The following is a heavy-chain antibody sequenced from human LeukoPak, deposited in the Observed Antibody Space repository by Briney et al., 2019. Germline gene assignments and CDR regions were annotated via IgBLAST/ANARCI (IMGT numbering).Heavy chain of an antibody. V-gene: IGHV3-15*01. Sequence: GGSLRLSCAASGFTFSNAWMRWVRQAPGKGLEWVGRIKSKTDGGTTDYAAPVKGRFTISRDDSKNTLYLQMNSLKTEDTAVYYCTASTGVYYYDSVDIWGQGTMVTVSS. J-gene: IGHJ3*02. CDR3: TASTGVYYYDSVDI. CDR1: GFTFSNAW. D-gene: IGHD3-22*01. CDR2: IKSKTDGGTT.